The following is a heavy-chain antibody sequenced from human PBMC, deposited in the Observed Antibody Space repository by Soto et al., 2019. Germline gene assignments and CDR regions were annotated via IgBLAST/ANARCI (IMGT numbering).Heavy chain of an antibody. J-gene: IGHJ4*02. V-gene: IGHV1-18*01. CDR2: INTYSGKT. D-gene: IGHD1-26*01. CDR3: ARAWEVLVEPSTTHNDY. CDR1: GYTFTHYA. Sequence: VASVKVSCKASGYTFTHYAIGWVRQAPGQGLEWMGWINTYSGKTNYAQTLQDRVIMTTDTSTSTAYMELATLTSDDTAVYYCARAWEVLVEPSTTHNDYWGQGTLVTVSS.